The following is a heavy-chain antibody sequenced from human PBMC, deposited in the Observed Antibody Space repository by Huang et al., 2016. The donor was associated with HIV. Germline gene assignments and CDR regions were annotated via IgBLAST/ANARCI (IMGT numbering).Heavy chain of an antibody. D-gene: IGHD2-21*01. V-gene: IGHV1-69*13. CDR3: ARENIAPYYCDY. CDR2: IIRTVEAT. Sequence: QVQLVQSGAEVKRPGSSVKVSCKASGGTFRRYGISWVRQAPGQGLEWMGGIIRTVEATNSAQKCQGRVTSSADESTTTAYMELSSLRSEDTAIYYCARENIAPYYCDYWGQGTLVTVA. J-gene: IGHJ4*02. CDR1: GGTFRRYG.